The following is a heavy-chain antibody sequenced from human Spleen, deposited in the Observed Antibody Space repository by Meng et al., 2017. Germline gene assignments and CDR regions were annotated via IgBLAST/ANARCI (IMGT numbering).Heavy chain of an antibody. CDR2: ISGSGGDT. CDR3: ARASYYDSSGYYLSFSYFFDY. CDR1: GFTFSNYA. D-gene: IGHD3-22*01. V-gene: IGHV3-23*01. J-gene: IGHJ4*02. Sequence: GESLKISCAASGFTFSNYAMNWVRQAPGKGLEWVSSISGSGGDTNYADSVKGRFTISRDNSKNTLYLQMNSLRAEDTAVYYCARASYYDSSGYYLSFSYFFDYWGQGTLVTVSS.